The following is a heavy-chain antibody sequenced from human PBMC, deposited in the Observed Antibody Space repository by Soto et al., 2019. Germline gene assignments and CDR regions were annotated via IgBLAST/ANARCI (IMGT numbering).Heavy chain of an antibody. Sequence: EVQLVESGGGLVQPGRSLRLSCAASGFTFDDYAMHWVRQAPGKGLEWVSGISWNSGSIGYADSVKGRFTISRDNAKNSLYLQMNSLRAEDTALYYCAKASSGWQEYFQHWGQGTLVTVSS. J-gene: IGHJ1*01. CDR1: GFTFDDYA. CDR2: ISWNSGSI. CDR3: AKASSGWQEYFQH. D-gene: IGHD6-19*01. V-gene: IGHV3-9*01.